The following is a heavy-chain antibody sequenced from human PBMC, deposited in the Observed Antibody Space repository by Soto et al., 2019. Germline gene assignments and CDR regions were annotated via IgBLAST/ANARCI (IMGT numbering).Heavy chain of an antibody. V-gene: IGHV3-30-3*01. J-gene: IGHJ4*02. Sequence: PGGWRRRPGVAGGFSFSRYAMPWVRQAPGEGLEWVAVISRDGSSKYYGDSVKGRFTVSRDNSNNTLYLSMTSLRPDDTAALSCARARHSAVHDSINFWDQGTLITVST. CDR3: ARARHSAVHDSINF. CDR1: GFSFSRYA. CDR2: ISRDGSSK. D-gene: IGHD5-12*01.